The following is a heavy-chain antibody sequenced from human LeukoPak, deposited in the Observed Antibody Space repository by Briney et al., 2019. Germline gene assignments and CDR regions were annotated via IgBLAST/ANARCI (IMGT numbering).Heavy chain of an antibody. CDR3: ARDQGLFYYDSSGSSSFDY. CDR2: ISYDGSNK. D-gene: IGHD3-22*01. CDR1: GFTFSSYG. J-gene: IGHJ4*02. Sequence: GGSLRLSCAASGFTFSSYGMHWVRQAPGKGLEWVAVISYDGSNKYYADSVKGRFTISRDNSKNTLYLQMNSLRAEDTAVYYCARDQGLFYYDSSGSSSFDYWGQGTLVTVSS. V-gene: IGHV3-30*03.